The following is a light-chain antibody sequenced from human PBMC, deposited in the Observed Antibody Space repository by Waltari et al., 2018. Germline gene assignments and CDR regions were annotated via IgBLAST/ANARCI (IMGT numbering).Light chain of an antibody. CDR2: CAS. CDR1: QGVTS. CDR3: QQYNKGLYT. J-gene: IGKJ2*01. Sequence: IVLTQSPPTLSVSPGEAASLSCRASQGVTSLAWYQQKPGQAPRLLIYCASTRATGIPARFSGSGSGTEFTLTISSLQSEDLAVYYCQQYNKGLYTFGQGTKLEIK. V-gene: IGKV3-15*01.